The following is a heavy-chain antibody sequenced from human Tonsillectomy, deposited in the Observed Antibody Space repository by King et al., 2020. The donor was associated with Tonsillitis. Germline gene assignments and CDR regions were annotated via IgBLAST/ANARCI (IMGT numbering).Heavy chain of an antibody. CDR2: ISASGGNT. Sequence: VQLVESGGGLVQPGGSLRLSCAAAGFTCSYYGMTWGRQALGRGLEWVSTISASGGNTHSADSVKGRFTISRDNSKNTLQLQMNSLRAEDTAIYYCAKALYCGGDCSWGQGTLVTVSS. V-gene: IGHV3-23*04. CDR3: AKALYCGGDCS. D-gene: IGHD2-21*02. CDR1: GFTCSYYG. J-gene: IGHJ5*02.